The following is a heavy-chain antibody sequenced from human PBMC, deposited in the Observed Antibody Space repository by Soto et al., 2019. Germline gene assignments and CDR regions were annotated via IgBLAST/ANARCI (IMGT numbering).Heavy chain of an antibody. Sequence: SETRPLPXTVCRYAISSSYYWSWLRQTPGKALEWMGRTAHFGTSFYNPSLRIRVTISIYTSKTRFSLKLKSPTATDTAVSDRARGSCRPSGWEHWSDPWGQGTLVTVSS. J-gene: IGHJ5*02. CDR3: ARGSCRPSGWEHWSDP. CDR1: RYAISSSYY. V-gene: IGHV4-38-2*02. CDR2: TAHFGTS. D-gene: IGHD1-26*01.